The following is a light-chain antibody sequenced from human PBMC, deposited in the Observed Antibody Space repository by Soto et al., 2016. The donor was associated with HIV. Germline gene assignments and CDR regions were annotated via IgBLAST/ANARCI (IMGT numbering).Light chain of an antibody. J-gene: IGKJ2*01. Sequence: AIRMTQSPSSLSASTGDRVTITCRASQDIGTFLAWYQQKPGQAPNLLISAASTLESGVPSRFSGSGSGTDFTLTISCLQSEDFATYYCQQYYSSPYTFGQGTKLEIK. CDR2: AAS. CDR1: QDIGTF. V-gene: IGKV1-8*01. CDR3: QQYYSSPYT.